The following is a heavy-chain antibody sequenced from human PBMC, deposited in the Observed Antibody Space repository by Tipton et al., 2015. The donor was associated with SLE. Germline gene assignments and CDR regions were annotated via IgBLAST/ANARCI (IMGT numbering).Heavy chain of an antibody. CDR2: ISYSGAT. J-gene: IGHJ6*03. CDR1: GGSITTRSYY. Sequence: TLSLTCIVSGGSITTRSYYWGWIRQPPGKGLEWIASISYSGATYYNPSLKSRVVISLDTSRNHFSLKLSSVTAADTAVYYCARSQWEPGYMDVWGKGTTVTVSS. CDR3: ARSQWEPGYMDV. D-gene: IGHD1-26*01. V-gene: IGHV4-39*02.